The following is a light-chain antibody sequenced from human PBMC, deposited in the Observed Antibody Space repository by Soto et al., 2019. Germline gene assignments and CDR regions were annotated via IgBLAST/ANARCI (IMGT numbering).Light chain of an antibody. CDR2: DTA. CDR1: QSVKTY. CDR3: QQRGNSIT. Sequence: IVLTQTPATLSLSPGQRATLSCWASQSVKTYLMWYQHKPGQAHRLLIYDTANRATGIPDRFSGSGSGTGFTLTISNLKPEGSAVYYCQQRGNSITFGGGTKVEI. V-gene: IGKV3-11*01. J-gene: IGKJ4*02.